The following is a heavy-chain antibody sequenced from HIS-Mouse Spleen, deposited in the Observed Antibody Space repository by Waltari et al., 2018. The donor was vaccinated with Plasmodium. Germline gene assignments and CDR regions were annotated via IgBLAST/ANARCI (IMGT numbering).Heavy chain of an antibody. CDR2: NYYSGRT. V-gene: IGHV4-39*07. Sequence: QLQLQESGPGLVKPSETLSLTCTVSGGSISSSSYYWGWIRQPPGKGLEWIGGNYYSGRTDNIPSLKSRVTISVDTSKNQFSLKLGAVTAADTAVYYCARDRITGTSYFDYWGQGTLVTVSS. CDR3: ARDRITGTSYFDY. CDR1: GGSISSSSYY. D-gene: IGHD1-7*01. J-gene: IGHJ4*02.